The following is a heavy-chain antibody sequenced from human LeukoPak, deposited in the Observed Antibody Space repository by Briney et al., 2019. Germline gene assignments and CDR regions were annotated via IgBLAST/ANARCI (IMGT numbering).Heavy chain of an antibody. D-gene: IGHD1-26*01. CDR3: ARDGPLGATSLDYYYYGMDV. J-gene: IGHJ6*02. V-gene: IGHV4-4*07. CDR2: IYTSGST. Sequence: TSETLSLTCTVPGGSISSYYWSWIRQPAGKGLEWIGRIYTSGSTNYNPSLKSRVTMSVDTSKNQFSLKLSSVTAADTAVYYCARDGPLGATSLDYYYYGMDVWGQGTTVTVSS. CDR1: GGSISSYY.